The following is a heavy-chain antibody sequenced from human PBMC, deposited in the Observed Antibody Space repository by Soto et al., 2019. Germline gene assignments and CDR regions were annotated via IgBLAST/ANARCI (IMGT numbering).Heavy chain of an antibody. V-gene: IGHV4-4*02. CDR1: GFTFSSYAM. D-gene: IGHD6-19*01. CDR2: IHHSGNT. CDR3: ARSFGWYAIDQ. Sequence: GSLRLSCAASGFTFSSYAMSWVRQAPGKGLEWIGEIHHSGNTNSNPSLKSRVTMSVDKSKNQFSLNLNSLTAADTAIYYCARSFGWYAIDQWSQGTLVTVSS. J-gene: IGHJ4*02.